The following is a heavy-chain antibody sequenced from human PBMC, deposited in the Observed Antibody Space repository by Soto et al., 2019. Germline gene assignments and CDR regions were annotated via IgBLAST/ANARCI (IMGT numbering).Heavy chain of an antibody. CDR3: ARDAGVALFDS. J-gene: IGHJ5*01. CDR1: GYTFTSYG. V-gene: IGHV1-18*01. CDR2: ISAYNGNT. D-gene: IGHD3-3*01. Sequence: QVQLVQSGAEVKKPGASVKVSCKASGYTFTSYGISWVRQAPGQGLEWMGWISAYNGNTNYAQKLQGRVTMTTDTSTGTARRARRSRGSDATAVSYCARDAGVALFDSWGQGPLVTVSS.